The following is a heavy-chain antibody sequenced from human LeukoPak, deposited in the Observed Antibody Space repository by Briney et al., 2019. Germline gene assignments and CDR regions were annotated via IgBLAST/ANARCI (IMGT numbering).Heavy chain of an antibody. CDR2: ISGSGGST. CDR1: GFTFNTYI. D-gene: IGHD2-21*02. CDR3: AKAYCGGDCYNDY. J-gene: IGHJ4*02. V-gene: IGHV3-23*01. Sequence: TGGSLRLSCAASGFTFNTYILSWVRQAPGKGLEWVSAISGSGGSTYYADSVKGRFNISRDNSKNTLYLQMNSLRAEDTAVYYCAKAYCGGDCYNDYWGPGTLVTVSS.